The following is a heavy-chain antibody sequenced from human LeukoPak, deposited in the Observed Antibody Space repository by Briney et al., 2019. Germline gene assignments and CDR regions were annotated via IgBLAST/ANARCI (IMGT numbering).Heavy chain of an antibody. CDR3: ARGDIVATAAAFFDY. CDR1: GGSISSYY. CDR2: IYYSGST. J-gene: IGHJ4*02. Sequence: SETLSLTCTVSGGSISSYYWSWIRQPPGKGLEWIGYIYYSGSTNYNPPLKSRVTISVDTSKNQFSLKLSSVTAADTAVYYCARGDIVATAAAFFDYWGQGTLVTVSS. V-gene: IGHV4-59*01. D-gene: IGHD5-12*01.